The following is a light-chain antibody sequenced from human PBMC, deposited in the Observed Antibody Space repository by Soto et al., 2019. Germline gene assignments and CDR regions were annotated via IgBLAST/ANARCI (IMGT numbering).Light chain of an antibody. CDR2: DAS. CDR1: QSVSSY. V-gene: IGKV3-11*01. CDR3: QQRNNWPPWT. J-gene: IGKJ1*01. Sequence: EIVLTQSPATLSLSPGERATLSCRASQSVSSYLAWYQQKPGQAPRLRIYDASNRSTGIPARFSGSGSGTDFTLTISSLEPEDFAVYYCQQRNNWPPWTFGQGTKVEIK.